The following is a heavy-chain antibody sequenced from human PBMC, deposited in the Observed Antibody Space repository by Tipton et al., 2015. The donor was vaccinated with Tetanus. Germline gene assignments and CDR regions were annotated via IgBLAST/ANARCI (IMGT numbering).Heavy chain of an antibody. V-gene: IGHV4-59*01. Sequence: TLSLTCSVSGATISSYYWHWIRQVPGKGLEWLGYTHHSGNNNYSPSLKSHVAISMETSKNQISRKLSSVTAADTAVYYCARRRYGSSSRCFDAFDLWGQGTMVTVSS. CDR1: GATISSYY. J-gene: IGHJ3*01. CDR3: ARRRYGSSSRCFDAFDL. D-gene: IGHD2-2*01. CDR2: THHSGNN.